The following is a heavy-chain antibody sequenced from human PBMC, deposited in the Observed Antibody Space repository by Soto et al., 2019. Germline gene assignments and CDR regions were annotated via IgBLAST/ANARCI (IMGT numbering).Heavy chain of an antibody. Sequence: QVHLVQSGAEVRKPGASVKVSCKASGYSFTSYGISWVRQAPGQGLEWMGWISTDNGNTNYAHNLQGRGSRTIEPSTSTAYMELWSLGSDDTAVYYCARDVPDTSLFFYYYGMDVWGQGTTVTVSS. CDR3: ARDVPDTSLFFYYYGMDV. D-gene: IGHD2-21*01. CDR2: ISTDNGNT. CDR1: GYSFTSYG. V-gene: IGHV1-18*01. J-gene: IGHJ6*02.